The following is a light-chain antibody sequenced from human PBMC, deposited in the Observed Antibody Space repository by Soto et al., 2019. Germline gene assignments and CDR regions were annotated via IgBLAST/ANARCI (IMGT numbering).Light chain of an antibody. CDR3: QQYNNWPPIT. J-gene: IGKJ5*01. CDR1: QGVSNN. Sequence: EVGMTQSPATLSVSPGGRATLSCRASQGVSNNLAWYQQKPGQVPRLLIYGASTRATGIPARFSGSGSGTQFTLTISSLQSEDFAVYYCQQYNNWPPITFGQGTRLEI. CDR2: GAS. V-gene: IGKV3-15*01.